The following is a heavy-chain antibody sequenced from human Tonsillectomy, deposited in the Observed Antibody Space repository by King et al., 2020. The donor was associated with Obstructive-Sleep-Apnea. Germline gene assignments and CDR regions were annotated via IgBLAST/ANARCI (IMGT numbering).Heavy chain of an antibody. CDR2: ISSSSSFT. CDR3: ARYCTGGSCSYSYFGLDV. D-gene: IGHD2-15*01. Sequence: QVQLVESGGGLVKPGGSLRLSSAASGFTFGDYYMSWIRQAPGRGLEWISHISSSSSFTMYADSVKGRFTISRDSAKNSLYLQMNSLRAEDTGVYFCARYCTGGSCSYSYFGLDVWGQGTTVTVSS. CDR1: GFTFGDYY. J-gene: IGHJ6*02. V-gene: IGHV3-11*06.